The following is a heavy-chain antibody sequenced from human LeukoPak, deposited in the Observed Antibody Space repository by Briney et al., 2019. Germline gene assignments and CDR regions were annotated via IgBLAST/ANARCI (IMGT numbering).Heavy chain of an antibody. D-gene: IGHD4-17*01. CDR1: GVSFSYYY. J-gene: IGHJ3*02. CDR3: ARGGDGVNDAFDI. CDR2: INHSGST. V-gene: IGHV4-34*01. Sequence: PSETLSLTCAVYGVSFSYYYWSWIRQPPGNGLELIGEINHSGSTNYNPSLKSRVTISVDTSKNQFFLKLRSVNAADTAEYYCARGGDGVNDAFDIWGQGTMVSVSS.